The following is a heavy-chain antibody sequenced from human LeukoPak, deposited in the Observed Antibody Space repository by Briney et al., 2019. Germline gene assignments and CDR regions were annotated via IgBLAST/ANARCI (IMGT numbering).Heavy chain of an antibody. CDR3: ARGRYDSSGYYPIFDF. CDR2: IQYDGSNK. CDR1: GLSFSSYG. Sequence: GGSLRLSCAASGLSFSSYGMHWVRQAPGKGLEWVAFIQYDGSNKFYADSVKGRFTISRDNAKNSLYLQMNGLRAEDTAVYYCARGRYDSSGYYPIFDFWGQGTLVTVSS. J-gene: IGHJ4*02. D-gene: IGHD3-22*01. V-gene: IGHV3-30*12.